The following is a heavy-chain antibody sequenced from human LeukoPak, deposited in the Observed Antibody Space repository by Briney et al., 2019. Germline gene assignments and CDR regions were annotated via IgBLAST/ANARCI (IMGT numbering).Heavy chain of an antibody. V-gene: IGHV3-23*01. CDR1: GFTFSSYA. J-gene: IGHJ5*02. CDR2: ISGSGYST. CDR3: ARGGFALNVPVVGLNWFDP. Sequence: GGSLRLSCAGSGFTFSSYAMSWVRQAPGKGLEWVSAISGSGYSTYYADSVKGRFTISRDNSKNTLYLQMNSLRVEDTAVYYCARGGFALNVPVVGLNWFDPWGQGTLVAVSS. D-gene: IGHD2-2*01.